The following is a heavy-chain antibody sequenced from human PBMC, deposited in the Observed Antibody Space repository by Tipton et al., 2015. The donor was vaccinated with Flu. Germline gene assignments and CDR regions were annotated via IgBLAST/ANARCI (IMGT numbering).Heavy chain of an antibody. J-gene: IGHJ4*02. V-gene: IGHV3-23*01. D-gene: IGHD5-24*01. Sequence: SLRLSCTASGFTFDRYAMSWVRQAPGEGLEWVSAITGAGGREYYAEAVKGRFTISRDNSMNTVFLQMYSLRAEDTAVYFCVLGTGYNSDFDFWGQGTLVTVSS. CDR1: GFTFDRYA. CDR3: VLGTGYNSDFDF. CDR2: ITGAGGRE.